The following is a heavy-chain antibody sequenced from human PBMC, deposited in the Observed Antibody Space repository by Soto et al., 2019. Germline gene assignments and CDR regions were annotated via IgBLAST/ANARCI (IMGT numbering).Heavy chain of an antibody. CDR2: INSDGSRT. CDR1: GFTFSSYW. V-gene: IGHV3-74*01. CDR3: ARVVGFPVTTGGLFDP. Sequence: GGSLRLSCAASGFTFSSYWMHWVRQAPGKGLVWVSRINSDGSRTSYADSVKGRFTISRDNAKNTLYLQMNSLRAEDTAVYYCARVVGFPVTTGGLFDPWGQGTLVTVSS. D-gene: IGHD4-4*01. J-gene: IGHJ5*02.